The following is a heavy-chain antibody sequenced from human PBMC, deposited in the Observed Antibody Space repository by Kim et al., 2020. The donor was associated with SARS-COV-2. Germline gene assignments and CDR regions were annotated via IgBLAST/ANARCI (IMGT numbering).Heavy chain of an antibody. Sequence: GGSLRLSCAASGFTFSSYAMSWVRQAPGKGLEWVSAISGSFGSTYYADSVKGRFTISRDNSKNTLYLQMNSLRAEDTAVYYCAKVGGIVAAGQNRGYFDYWGQGTLVTVSS. D-gene: IGHD6-13*01. CDR1: GFTFSSYA. J-gene: IGHJ4*02. CDR2: ISGSFGST. V-gene: IGHV3-23*01. CDR3: AKVGGIVAAGQNRGYFDY.